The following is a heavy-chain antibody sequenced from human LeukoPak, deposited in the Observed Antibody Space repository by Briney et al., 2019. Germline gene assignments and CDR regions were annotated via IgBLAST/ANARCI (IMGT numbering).Heavy chain of an antibody. V-gene: IGHV3-74*01. D-gene: IGHD1-26*01. CDR3: ARDRSGNYLY. CDR1: GFTFSNYW. J-gene: IGHJ4*02. CDR2: INSDGSST. Sequence: GGSLRLSCAASGFTFSNYWMHWVRQAPGKGLMWVSRINSDGSSTTYADSVKGRFTISRDNAKNTLYLQMNSLRAEDTAVYYCARDRSGNYLYWGQGTLVTVSS.